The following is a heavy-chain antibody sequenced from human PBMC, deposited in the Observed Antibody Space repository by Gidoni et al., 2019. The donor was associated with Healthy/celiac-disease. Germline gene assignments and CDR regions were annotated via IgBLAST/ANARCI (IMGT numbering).Heavy chain of an antibody. CDR1: GYTFTSSG. Sequence: QVQLVQSGAEVTKPGASVKVSCKASGYTFTSSGISWVRQAPGQGLEWMGWISAYNGNTNYAQKLQGRVTMTTDTSTSTAYMELRSLRSDDTAVYYCARDNTMVRGVIITLNDYWGQGTLVTVSS. V-gene: IGHV1-18*01. CDR3: ARDNTMVRGVIITLNDY. D-gene: IGHD3-10*01. CDR2: ISAYNGNT. J-gene: IGHJ4*02.